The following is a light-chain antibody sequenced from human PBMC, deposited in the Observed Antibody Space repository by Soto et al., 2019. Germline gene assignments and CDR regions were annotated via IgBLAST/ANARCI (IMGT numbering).Light chain of an antibody. J-gene: IGKJ1*01. V-gene: IGKV3-20*01. CDR2: GAT. Sequence: EIVLTQSPATLSLSPGDRAILSCRASQSVNSGSLAWYQQRPGQAPRLLIYGATIRATGIPDKFSGSGSGTDFTLTISRLEPEDFAVYYCQQYGSSVRTFGQGTKVEIK. CDR3: QQYGSSVRT. CDR1: QSVNSGS.